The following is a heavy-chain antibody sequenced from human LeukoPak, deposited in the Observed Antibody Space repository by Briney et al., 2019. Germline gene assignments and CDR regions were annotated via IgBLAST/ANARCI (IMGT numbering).Heavy chain of an antibody. CDR3: ARGYSYEPTSEFDY. V-gene: IGHV3-9*01. D-gene: IGHD5-18*01. J-gene: IGHJ4*02. Sequence: GGSLRLSCAASGFTFDDYAMHWVRQARGKGLEWVSGISWNSGSIGYADSEKGRFTISRDNAKNSLYLQMNSLRAEDTALYYCARGYSYEPTSEFDYWGQGTLVTVSS. CDR2: ISWNSGSI. CDR1: GFTFDDYA.